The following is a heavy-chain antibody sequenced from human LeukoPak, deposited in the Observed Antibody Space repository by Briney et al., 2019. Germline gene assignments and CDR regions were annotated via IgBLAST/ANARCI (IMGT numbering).Heavy chain of an antibody. CDR1: GGSIRSSTDY. J-gene: IGHJ4*02. D-gene: IGHD1-26*01. Sequence: PSETLSLTCTVSGGSIRSSTDYWGWIRQPPGKGLEWIGEIYHSGITNYSPTLKSRIIISVGKTKNQFSLILSSVTAADTAVYYCVRHTSIVGLRGFDSWGQGTLVTVSS. CDR3: VRHTSIVGLRGFDS. CDR2: IYHSGIT. V-gene: IGHV4-39*07.